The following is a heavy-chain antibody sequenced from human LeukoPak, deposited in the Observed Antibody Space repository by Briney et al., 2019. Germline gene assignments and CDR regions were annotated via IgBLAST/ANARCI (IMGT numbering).Heavy chain of an antibody. D-gene: IGHD3-10*01. J-gene: IGHJ4*02. Sequence: GGSLRLSCAASGFTFSSYAMSWVRQAPGKGLEWVSAIRGSGRSTYYADSVKGRFTISRDNSKNTLYLQMNSLRAEDTAVYYCAKVPWFGELDYWGQGTLVTVSS. CDR3: AKVPWFGELDY. CDR1: GFTFSSYA. CDR2: IRGSGRST. V-gene: IGHV3-23*01.